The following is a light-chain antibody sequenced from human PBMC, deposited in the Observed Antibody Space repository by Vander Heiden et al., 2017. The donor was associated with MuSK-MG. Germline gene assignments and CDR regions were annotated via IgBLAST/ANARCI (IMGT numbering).Light chain of an antibody. Sequence: DIQMTQSPSSLSASVGDRVTITCQASQDISNYLNWYQQKPGKAPKLLIYDASNLETGVPSRFSGSGSGTDFTFTISSLQPEDIATCYCQQYDNLPTLTFGGGTKVEIK. V-gene: IGKV1-33*01. J-gene: IGKJ4*01. CDR3: QQYDNLPTLT. CDR1: QDISNY. CDR2: DAS.